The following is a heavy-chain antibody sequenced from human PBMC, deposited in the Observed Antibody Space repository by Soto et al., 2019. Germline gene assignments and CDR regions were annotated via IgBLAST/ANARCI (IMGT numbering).Heavy chain of an antibody. V-gene: IGHV4-39*01. J-gene: IGHJ4*02. Sequence: PSDTLTLTCSVSVYSINSDNYYQGWLRQPPGNGLEWIGSIYYRGNAYYNPSLQTRVTISLDKSKSQFSLKLNSVTAADSAVYFCVRLEGLATISYYFDFWGPGALVTVSS. CDR2: IYYRGNA. D-gene: IGHD5-12*01. CDR3: VRLEGLATISYYFDF. CDR1: VYSINSDNYY.